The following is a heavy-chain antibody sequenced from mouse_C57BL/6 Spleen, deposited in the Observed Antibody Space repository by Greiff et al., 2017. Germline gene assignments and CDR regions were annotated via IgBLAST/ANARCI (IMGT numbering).Heavy chain of an antibody. J-gene: IGHJ2*01. V-gene: IGHV1-15*01. D-gene: IGHD1-1*01. Sequence: VHLVESGAELVRPGASVTLSCKASGYTFTDYEMHWVKQTPVHGLEWIGAIDPETGGTAYNQKFKGKAILTADKSSSTAYMELRSLTSEDSAVYYCTSITTVVAHFDYWGQGTTLTVSS. CDR1: GYTFTDYE. CDR2: IDPETGGT. CDR3: TSITTVVAHFDY.